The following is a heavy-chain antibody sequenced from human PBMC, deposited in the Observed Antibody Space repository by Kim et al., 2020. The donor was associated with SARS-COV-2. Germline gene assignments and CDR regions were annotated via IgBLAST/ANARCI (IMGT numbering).Heavy chain of an antibody. CDR3: AREGGTPRLDY. D-gene: IGHD3-16*01. V-gene: IGHV3-74*01. Sequence: GGSLRLSCAASGFTFSSYWMHWVRQAPGKGLVWVSRINSDGSSTSYADSVKGRFTISRDNAKNTLYLQMNSLRAEDTAVYYCAREGGTPRLDYWGKGTLVTVSS. J-gene: IGHJ4*02. CDR1: GFTFSSYW. CDR2: INSDGSST.